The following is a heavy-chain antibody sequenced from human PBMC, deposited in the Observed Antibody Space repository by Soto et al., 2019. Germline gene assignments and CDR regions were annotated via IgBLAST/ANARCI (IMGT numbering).Heavy chain of an antibody. Sequence: GGSLSLSCAASGFTFDDYAMHWVRQAPGKGLEWVSGISWNSGSIGYADSVKGRFTISRDNAKNSLYLQMNSLRAEDTALYYCAKGLRGWYYYFQHWGQGSLVTVYS. CDR2: ISWNSGSI. V-gene: IGHV3-9*01. CDR3: AKGLRGWYYYFQH. CDR1: GFTFDDYA. J-gene: IGHJ1*01. D-gene: IGHD6-19*01.